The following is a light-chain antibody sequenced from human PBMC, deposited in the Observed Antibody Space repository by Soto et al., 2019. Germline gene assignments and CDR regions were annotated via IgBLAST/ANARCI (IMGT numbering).Light chain of an antibody. Sequence: EIVLTQSPATLSLSPGERATLSCRASQSVGSYLAWYQQKPGRAPRLLIYDTSNRATGIPARFSGGGSGTDFALTISSLEPEDFAIYYCQQRSMWPWTFAQRTEVEIK. CDR3: QQRSMWPWT. CDR2: DTS. CDR1: QSVGSY. V-gene: IGKV3-11*01. J-gene: IGKJ1*01.